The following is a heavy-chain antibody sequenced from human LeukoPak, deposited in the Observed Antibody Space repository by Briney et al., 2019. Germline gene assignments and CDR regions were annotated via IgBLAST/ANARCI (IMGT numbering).Heavy chain of an antibody. CDR1: GFIFSNYA. V-gene: IGHV3-21*01. CDR3: ARDQSLQGSSPLYSYGMDV. Sequence: GGSLRLPCAGSGFIFSNYAMSWVRQAPGKGLEWVSSISSSSSYIYYADSVKGRFTISRDNAKNSLYLQMNSLRAEDTAVYYCARDQSLQGSSPLYSYGMDVWGQGTTVTVSS. CDR2: ISSSSSYI. J-gene: IGHJ6*02. D-gene: IGHD2-15*01.